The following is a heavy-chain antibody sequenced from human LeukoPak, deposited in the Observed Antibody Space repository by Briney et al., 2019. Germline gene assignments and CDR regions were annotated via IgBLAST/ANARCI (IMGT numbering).Heavy chain of an antibody. Sequence: GGSLRLSCAASGFTFSSYAMSWVRQAPGKGPEWVSAISGSGGSTYYADSVKGRFTISRDNSKNTLHLQMNSLRAEDTAVYYCAKAEDIVVVVAATSFDYWGQGTLVTVSS. CDR2: ISGSGGST. CDR3: AKAEDIVVVVAATSFDY. V-gene: IGHV3-23*01. D-gene: IGHD2-15*01. J-gene: IGHJ4*02. CDR1: GFTFSSYA.